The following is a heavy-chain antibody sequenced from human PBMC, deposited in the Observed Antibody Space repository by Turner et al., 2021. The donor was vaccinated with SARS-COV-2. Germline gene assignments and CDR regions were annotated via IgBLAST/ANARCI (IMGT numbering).Heavy chain of an antibody. V-gene: IGHV3-48*03. J-gene: IGHJ2*01. CDR3: ARDQYYDSSGYYFFRASYFDL. CDR1: GFTFSSYE. CDR2: ISSSGSTI. D-gene: IGHD3-22*01. Sequence: EGQLVESGGGLVRPGGSLCVSGAVSGFTFSSYEMNWVRQAPGRGLEWVSYISSSGSTIYYADSVKGRFTISRDNAKNSLYLQMNSLRAEDTAVYYCARDQYYDSSGYYFFRASYFDLWGRGTLVTVSS.